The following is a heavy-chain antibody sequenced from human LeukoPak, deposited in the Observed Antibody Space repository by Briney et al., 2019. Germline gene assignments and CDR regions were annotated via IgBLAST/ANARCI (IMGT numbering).Heavy chain of an antibody. V-gene: IGHV3-9*01. Sequence: PGRSLRLSCAASGFTFDDYAMHWVRQAPGKGLEWVSGISWNSGSIGYADSVKGRFTISRDNAKNSLYLQMNSLRAEDTALYYCARVMSSSWYSYYYYYMDVWGKGTTVTISS. CDR1: GFTFDDYA. D-gene: IGHD6-13*01. CDR2: ISWNSGSI. CDR3: ARVMSSSWYSYYYYYMDV. J-gene: IGHJ6*03.